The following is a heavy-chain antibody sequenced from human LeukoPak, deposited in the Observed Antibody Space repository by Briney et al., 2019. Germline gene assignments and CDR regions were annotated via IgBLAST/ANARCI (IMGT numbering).Heavy chain of an antibody. Sequence: GGSLRLSCAASGFTFSSYAMHWVRQAPGKGLEYVSAISSNGGSTYYANSVKGRFTISRDNSENTLYLQMGSLRAEDMAVYYCASARIAAAGTDGYWGQGTLVTVSS. V-gene: IGHV3-64*01. J-gene: IGHJ4*02. CDR2: ISSNGGST. D-gene: IGHD6-13*01. CDR3: ASARIAAAGTDGY. CDR1: GFTFSSYA.